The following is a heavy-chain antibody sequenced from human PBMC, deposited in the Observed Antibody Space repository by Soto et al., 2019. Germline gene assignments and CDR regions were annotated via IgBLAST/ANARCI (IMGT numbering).Heavy chain of an antibody. CDR1: GFTFSGYA. Sequence: EVQLLESAGNLVQPGGSLRLSCAASGFTFSGYAMSWVRQAPGKGLEWVSTISGYGGTTYYTDSVKDRFTVTRDNSKNTLYLQMNSLRADDTAVYYWAKEQGGGLHEAFDNWGQGALVTVSS. J-gene: IGHJ4*02. V-gene: IGHV3-23*01. D-gene: IGHD3-16*01. CDR2: ISGYGGTT. CDR3: AKEQGGGLHEAFDN.